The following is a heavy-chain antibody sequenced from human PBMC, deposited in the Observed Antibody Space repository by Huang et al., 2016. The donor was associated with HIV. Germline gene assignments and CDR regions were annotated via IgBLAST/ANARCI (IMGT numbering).Heavy chain of an antibody. V-gene: IGHV4-34*01. CDR1: GGSFSGYY. J-gene: IGHJ6*03. CDR2: IKHSERT. Sequence: QVQLQQWGAGLLRPSEPLSLTCAVYGGSFSGYYGTWIRQPPGKGLEWIGEIKHSERTNYNPSLKSRVTISVDTSRNQFSLTLTSVTAADTAVYYCARGQGGYYYYYMDVWGKGTTVTVSS. CDR3: ARGQGGYYYYYMDV.